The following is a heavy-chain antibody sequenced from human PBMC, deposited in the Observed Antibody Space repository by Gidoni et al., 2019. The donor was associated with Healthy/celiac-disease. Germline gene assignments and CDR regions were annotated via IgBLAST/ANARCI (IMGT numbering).Heavy chain of an antibody. CDR2: ISYDGSNK. D-gene: IGHD2-21*02. J-gene: IGHJ3*02. Sequence: QVQLVESGGGVVQPGRSLRLSCAASGFTFSSSGMHWVRQAPGKGLEWVAVISYDGSNKYYADSVKGRFTIARDNSKNTLYLQMNSLRAEDTAVYYCAKGLHIVVVTAQDAFDIWGQGTMVTVSS. V-gene: IGHV3-30*18. CDR1: GFTFSSSG. CDR3: AKGLHIVVVTAQDAFDI.